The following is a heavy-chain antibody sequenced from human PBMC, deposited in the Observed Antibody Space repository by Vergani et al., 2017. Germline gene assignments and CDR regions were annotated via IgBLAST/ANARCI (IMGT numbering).Heavy chain of an antibody. J-gene: IGHJ4*02. D-gene: IGHD3-10*01. CDR1: GFTFSSYA. Sequence: QVQLVESGGGVVQPGRSLRLSCAASGFTFSSYAMHWVRQAPGKGLEWVAVISYDGSNKYYADSVKGRFTISRDNSKNTLYLQMNSLRAEDTAVYYCARDRGGFLLWFGESFAYWGQGTLVTVSS. V-gene: IGHV3-30-3*01. CDR2: ISYDGSNK. CDR3: ARDRGGFLLWFGESFAY.